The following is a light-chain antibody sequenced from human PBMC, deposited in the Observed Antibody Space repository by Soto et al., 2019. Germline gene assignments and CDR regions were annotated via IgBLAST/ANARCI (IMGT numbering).Light chain of an antibody. V-gene: IGKV3-15*01. CDR3: QQYNNWPPYT. J-gene: IGKJ2*01. CDR1: QSVSNN. Sequence: EIVMTQSPATLSVSPGERATLSCRASQSVSNNLAWYQQKPGQAPSLLIYGASTRATGIPARFSGSGSGTEFTLTISSLQSKDFAVYYCQQYNNWPPYTFGQGTKLEIK. CDR2: GAS.